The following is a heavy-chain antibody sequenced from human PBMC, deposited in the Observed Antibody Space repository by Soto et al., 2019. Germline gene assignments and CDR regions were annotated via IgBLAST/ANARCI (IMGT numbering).Heavy chain of an antibody. Sequence: SETLSLTCTVSGGSISSYYWSWIRQPPGKGLEWIGYIYYSGSTNYNPSLKSRVTISVDTSKNQFSLKLSSVTAADTAVYYCARVEYYDFWSAPGWFDPWGQGTRVTVSS. J-gene: IGHJ5*02. D-gene: IGHD3-3*01. CDR1: GGSISSYY. CDR3: ARVEYYDFWSAPGWFDP. CDR2: IYYSGST. V-gene: IGHV4-59*01.